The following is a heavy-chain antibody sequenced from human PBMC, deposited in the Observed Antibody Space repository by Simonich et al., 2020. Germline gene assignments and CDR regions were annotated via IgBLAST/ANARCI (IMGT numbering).Heavy chain of an antibody. CDR2: IKQEGSEK. D-gene: IGHD3-10*01. Sequence: EVQLVESGGGLVQPGGSLRLSCAASGFTFSSYWMSWVRQAPGKGLEWVANIKQEGSEKYYEDSVKGRFTISRDNAKNSLYLQMNSLRAEDTAVYYCARDREVYGSGSYYNYWGQGTLVTVSS. J-gene: IGHJ4*02. CDR1: GFTFSSYW. CDR3: ARDREVYGSGSYYNY. V-gene: IGHV3-7*01.